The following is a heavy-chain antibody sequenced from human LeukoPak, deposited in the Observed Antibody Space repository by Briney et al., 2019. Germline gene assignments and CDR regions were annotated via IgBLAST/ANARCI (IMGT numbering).Heavy chain of an antibody. V-gene: IGHV3-53*01. CDR3: ASRGTTGS. CDR2: VTGGATDT. CDR1: GFTVSSNY. D-gene: IGHD1-1*01. Sequence: PGGSLRLSCAASGFTVSSNYMSWVRQAPGRGLEWVSTVTGGATDTYYADSVKGRFTISRDNSRNTLYLQMNSLRVEDTAVYYCASRGTTGSWGQGTLVTVSS. J-gene: IGHJ5*02.